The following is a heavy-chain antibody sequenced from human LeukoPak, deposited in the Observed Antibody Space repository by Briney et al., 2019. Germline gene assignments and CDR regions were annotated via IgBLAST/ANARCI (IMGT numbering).Heavy chain of an antibody. V-gene: IGHV4-59*12. CDR3: ARGELRLLEWLLLDHWFDP. D-gene: IGHD3-3*01. Sequence: PSETLSLTCTVSGGSISSYYWSWIRQPPGKGLEWIGYIYYSGSTNYNPSLKSRVTISVDTSKNQVSLKLSSVTAADTAVYYCARGELRLLEWLLLDHWFDPWGQGTLVTVSS. CDR2: IYYSGST. CDR1: GGSISSYY. J-gene: IGHJ5*02.